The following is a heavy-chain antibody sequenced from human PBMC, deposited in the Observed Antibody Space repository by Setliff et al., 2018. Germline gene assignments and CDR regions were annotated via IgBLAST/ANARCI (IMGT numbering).Heavy chain of an antibody. CDR2: INSDGSST. J-gene: IGHJ4*02. Sequence: GGSLRLSCAASGFTFSNFWMSWVRQSPGKGLVWVSRINSDGSSTNYADSVKGQFTVSRDNAKNTLYLQMNSLRAEDTAVYYCARDGHNVYYFDYWGLGTLVTVSS. D-gene: IGHD1-1*01. V-gene: IGHV3-74*01. CDR3: ARDGHNVYYFDY. CDR1: GFTFSNFW.